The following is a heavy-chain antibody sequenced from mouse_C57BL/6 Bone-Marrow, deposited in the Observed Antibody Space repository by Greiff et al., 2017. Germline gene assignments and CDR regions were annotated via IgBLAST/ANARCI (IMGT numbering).Heavy chain of an antibody. J-gene: IGHJ3*01. CDR2: ISSGGSYT. CDR3: ARKRRLRRAWFAY. CDR1: GFTFSSYG. D-gene: IGHD2-4*01. Sequence: EVKVIESGGDLVKPGGSLKLSCAASGFTFSSYGMSWVRQTPDKRLEWVATISSGGSYTYYPASVKGRFTISRYHAKNTLYLQMSSLKSEDTAMFYCARKRRLRRAWFAYWGQGTLVTVSA. V-gene: IGHV5-6*01.